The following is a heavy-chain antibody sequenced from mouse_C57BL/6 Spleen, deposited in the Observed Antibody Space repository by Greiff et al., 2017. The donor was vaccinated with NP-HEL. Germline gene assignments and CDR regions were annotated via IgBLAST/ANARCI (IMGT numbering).Heavy chain of an antibody. V-gene: IGHV5-9-1*02. D-gene: IGHD2-4*01. J-gene: IGHJ3*01. CDR2: ISSGGDYI. Sequence: EVKLVESGEGLVKPGGSLKLSCAASGFTFSSYAMSWVRQTPEKRLEWVAYISSGGDYIYYADTVKGRFTISRDNARNTLYLQMSSLKSEDTAMDYCTREGDYGPWFAYWGQGTLVTVSA. CDR3: TREGDYGPWFAY. CDR1: GFTFSSYA.